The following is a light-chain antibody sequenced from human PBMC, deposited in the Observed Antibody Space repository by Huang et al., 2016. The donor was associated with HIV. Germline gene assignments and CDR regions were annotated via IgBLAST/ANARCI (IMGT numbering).Light chain of an antibody. CDR1: QNILFSSTNRNY. CDR3: QQYYSTPCS. Sequence: IVMTQSPDSLTVSLGDRATFECRSSQNILFSSTNRNYLAWYQQKPGQSPKLLVYWATARESGVPDRFTGSGSETDCTLTIDNVKAEDVAIYYCQQYYSTPCSFGQGTRLEI. CDR2: WAT. J-gene: IGKJ2*01. V-gene: IGKV4-1*01.